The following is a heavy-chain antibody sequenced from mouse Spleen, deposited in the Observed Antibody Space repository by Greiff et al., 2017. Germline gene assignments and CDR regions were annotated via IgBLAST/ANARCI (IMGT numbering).Heavy chain of an antibody. Sequence: DVKLQESGPGLVKPSQSLSLTCSVTGYSITSGYYWNWIRQFPGNKLEWMGYISYDGSNNYNPSLKNRISITRDTSKNQFFLKLNSVTTEDTATYYCAILLRPPYWYFDVWGAGTTVTVSS. V-gene: IGHV3-6*01. CDR2: ISYDGSN. J-gene: IGHJ1*01. D-gene: IGHD1-2*01. CDR1: GYSITSGYY. CDR3: AILLRPPYWYFDV.